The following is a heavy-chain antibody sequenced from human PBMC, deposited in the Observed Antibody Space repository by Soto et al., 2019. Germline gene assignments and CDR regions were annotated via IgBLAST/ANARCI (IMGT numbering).Heavy chain of an antibody. CDR2: IYSGGTT. CDR3: ARNGDSSDYRGWFDP. V-gene: IGHV3-66*01. J-gene: IGHJ5*02. CDR1: GFTVSSNY. Sequence: PGGSLRLSCAASGFTVSSNYMSWVRQAPGKGLEWVSVIYSGGTTYYADSVKGRFTISRDNSKNTLYLQMNSLRAEDTAVYYCARNGDSSDYRGWFDPWGQGSLVTSP. D-gene: IGHD3-22*01.